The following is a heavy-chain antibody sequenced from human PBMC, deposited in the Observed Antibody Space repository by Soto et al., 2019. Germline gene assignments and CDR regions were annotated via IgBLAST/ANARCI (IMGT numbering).Heavy chain of an antibody. CDR1: GGTFSSYA. J-gene: IGHJ6*02. D-gene: IGHD2-15*01. CDR2: IIPIFGTA. V-gene: IGHV1-69*12. CDR3: ARGRYCSGGSCYYGMDV. Sequence: QVQLVQSGAEVKKPGSSVKVSCKASGGTFSSYAISWVRQAPGQGLEWMGGIIPIFGTANYAQKFQGRVTSTADESTSTAYMELSSLRSEDTAVYYCARGRYCSGGSCYYGMDVWGQGTTVTVSS.